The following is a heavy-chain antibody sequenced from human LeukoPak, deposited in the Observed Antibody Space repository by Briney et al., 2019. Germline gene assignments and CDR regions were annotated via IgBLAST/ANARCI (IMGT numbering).Heavy chain of an antibody. Sequence: GGSLRLSCAASGFSFSATWMTWVRQVPGTGLEWIAYISDTGSRITYGDSVKGRFTISRDNAKNSLYLQMNSLRVEDTAIYYCARGGNYAPFDYWGQGALVAVSS. CDR2: ISDTGSRI. CDR3: ARGGNYAPFDY. V-gene: IGHV3-21*06. D-gene: IGHD1-26*01. J-gene: IGHJ4*02. CDR1: GFSFSATW.